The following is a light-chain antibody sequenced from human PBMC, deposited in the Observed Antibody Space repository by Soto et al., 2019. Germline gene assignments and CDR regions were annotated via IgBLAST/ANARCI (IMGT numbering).Light chain of an antibody. J-gene: IGKJ1*01. V-gene: IGKV3-11*01. CDR3: HRRHDWPT. Sequence: ETVLTQSPATLSLSPGETATLSCRASQSVSNFLPWYQHKPGQAPRLLIYDASNSATGVPARFSGSGSATDFTLTISVREREDFEVYYGHRRHDWPTFGQGTQIEIK. CDR1: QSVSNF. CDR2: DAS.